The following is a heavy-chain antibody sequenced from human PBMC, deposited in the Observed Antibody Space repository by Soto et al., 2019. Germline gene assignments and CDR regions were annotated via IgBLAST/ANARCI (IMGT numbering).Heavy chain of an antibody. CDR3: ARGIAVAAFMFFDY. V-gene: IGHV4-34*01. CDR2: INHSGST. CDR1: GGSFSGYY. J-gene: IGHJ4*02. Sequence: SETLSLTCAVYGGSFSGYYWSWIRQPPGKGLEWIGEINHSGSTNYNPSLKSRVTISVDTSKNQFSLKLSSVTAADTAVYYCARGIAVAAFMFFDYWGQGTLVTVSS. D-gene: IGHD6-19*01.